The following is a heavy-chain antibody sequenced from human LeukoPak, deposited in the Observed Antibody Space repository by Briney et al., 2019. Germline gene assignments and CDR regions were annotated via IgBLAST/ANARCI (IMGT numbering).Heavy chain of an antibody. Sequence: SVKVSCKASGGTFSSYAISWVRQAPGQGLERMGRIIPILGIANYAQKFQGRVTITADKSTSTAYMELSSLRSEDTAVYYCARGSSSMIDYWGQGTLVTVSS. CDR2: IIPILGIA. CDR1: GGTFSSYA. CDR3: ARGSSSMIDY. V-gene: IGHV1-69*04. D-gene: IGHD6-13*01. J-gene: IGHJ4*02.